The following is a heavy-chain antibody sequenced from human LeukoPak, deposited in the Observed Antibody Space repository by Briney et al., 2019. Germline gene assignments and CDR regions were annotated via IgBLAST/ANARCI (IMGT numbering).Heavy chain of an antibody. J-gene: IGHJ6*03. CDR3: ARGLITIFGVVIIDYYYYMDV. V-gene: IGHV3-7*01. D-gene: IGHD3-3*01. CDR2: IKQDGSEK. CDR1: GFTVSSNY. Sequence: GGSLRLSCAASGFTVSSNYMSWVRQAPGKGLEWVANIKQDGSEKYYVDSVKGRFTISRDNAKNSLYLQMNSLRAEDTAVYYCARGLITIFGVVIIDYYYYMDVWGKGTTVTVSS.